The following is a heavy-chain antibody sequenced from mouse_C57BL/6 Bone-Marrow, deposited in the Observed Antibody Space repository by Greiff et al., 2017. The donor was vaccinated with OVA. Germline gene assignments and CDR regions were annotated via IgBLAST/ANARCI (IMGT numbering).Heavy chain of an antibody. V-gene: IGHV1-59*01. CDR3: ARLSPTVVAHFDY. D-gene: IGHD1-1*01. J-gene: IGHJ2*01. CDR1: GYTFTSYW. CDR2: IDPSDSYT. Sequence: VQLQQSGAELVRPGTSVKLSCKASGYTFTSYWMHWVKQRPGQGLEWIGVIDPSDSYTNYNQKFKGKATLTVDTSSSTAYMQLSSLTSEDSAVYYCARLSPTVVAHFDYWGQGTTLTVSS.